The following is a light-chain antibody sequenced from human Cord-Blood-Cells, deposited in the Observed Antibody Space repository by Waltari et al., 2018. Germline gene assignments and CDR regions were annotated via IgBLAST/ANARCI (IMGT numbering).Light chain of an antibody. CDR1: QSVSSY. CDR3: QQRSNWPIT. Sequence: EIALTQSPATLSLSPGERATLSCRASQSVSSYLTWYQQKPGQAPRLLIYDASNMATGIPARFSGSGSGTDFTLTISSLEPEDFAVYYCQQRSNWPITFGQGTRLEIK. CDR2: DAS. J-gene: IGKJ5*01. V-gene: IGKV3-11*01.